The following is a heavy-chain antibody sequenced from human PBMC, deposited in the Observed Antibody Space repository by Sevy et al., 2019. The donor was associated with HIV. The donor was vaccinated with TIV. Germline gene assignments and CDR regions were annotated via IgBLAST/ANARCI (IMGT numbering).Heavy chain of an antibody. CDR1: GFTFSSYS. CDR3: ARDSARWATVVTQDFDY. V-gene: IGHV3-21*01. D-gene: IGHD4-17*01. CDR2: ISSSSSYI. Sequence: GGSLRLSCAASGFTFSSYSMNWVRQAPGKGLEWFSSISSSSSYIYYADSVKGRFTISRDNAKNSLYLQMNSLRAEDTAVYYCARDSARWATVVTQDFDYWGQGTLVTVSS. J-gene: IGHJ4*02.